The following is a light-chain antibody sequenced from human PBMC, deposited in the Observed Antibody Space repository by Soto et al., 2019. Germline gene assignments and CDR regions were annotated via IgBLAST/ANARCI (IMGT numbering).Light chain of an antibody. CDR3: QQGFSTPPT. CDR2: GAS. J-gene: IGKJ1*01. V-gene: IGKV1-39*01. Sequence: DIQMTQSPPSVSASVGDTVTITCRTSQNIGSYLCWYQQKLGKVPSLLIYGASKLQRGVPSRFVGSGSGTDFTLSIIALQPEDFATYYCQQGFSTPPTFGRGTNME. CDR1: QNIGSY.